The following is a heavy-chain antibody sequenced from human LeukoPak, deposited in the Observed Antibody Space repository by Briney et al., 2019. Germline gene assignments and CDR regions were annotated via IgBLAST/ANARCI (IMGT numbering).Heavy chain of an antibody. CDR2: IIPVFGTT. CDR3: ARPRTTVGDEPFGAFDL. Sequence: ASVKVSCKASGYTFSGHYMHWVRQAPGQGLEWMGRIIPVFGTTTYAQNFQGRVTITADRSTSTVYMDLNSLKSNDTAVYYCARPRTTVGDEPFGAFDLWGQGTMVVVSS. CDR1: GYTFSGHY. D-gene: IGHD4-23*01. V-gene: IGHV1-69*06. J-gene: IGHJ3*01.